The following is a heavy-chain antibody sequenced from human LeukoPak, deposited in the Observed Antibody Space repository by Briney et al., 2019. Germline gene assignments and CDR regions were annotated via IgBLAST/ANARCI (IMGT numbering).Heavy chain of an antibody. D-gene: IGHD3-22*01. Sequence: GGSLRLSCAASGFTFSSYSMNWVRQAPGKGLEWVSSISSSSSYIYYADSVKGRFTISRDNAKSSLYLQMNSLRAEDTAVYYCAREGHDSSGYPFDYWGQGTLVTVSS. J-gene: IGHJ4*02. CDR2: ISSSSSYI. V-gene: IGHV3-21*01. CDR3: AREGHDSSGYPFDY. CDR1: GFTFSSYS.